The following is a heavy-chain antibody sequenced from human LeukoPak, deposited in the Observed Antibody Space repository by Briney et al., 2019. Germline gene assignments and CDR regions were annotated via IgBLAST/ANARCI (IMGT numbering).Heavy chain of an antibody. J-gene: IGHJ4*02. D-gene: IGHD6-13*01. CDR1: GGSISSYY. CDR2: IYTSGST. V-gene: IGHV4-4*07. CDR3: AREQKSSSWYGQIDY. Sequence: SETLSLTCTVSGGSISSYYWSWIRQPAGKGLGWIGRIYTSGSTNYNPSLKSRVTMSVDTSKNQFSLKLSSVTAADTAVYYCAREQKSSSWYGQIDYWGQGTLVTVSS.